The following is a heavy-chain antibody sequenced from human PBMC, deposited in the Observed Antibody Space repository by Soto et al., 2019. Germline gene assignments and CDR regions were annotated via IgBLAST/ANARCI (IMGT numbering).Heavy chain of an antibody. CDR3: ASPRQGNYDFLSGYYALDY. Sequence: SETLSLTCTVSGASISSSRSYWGWVRQPPGKGLEWIVSFYYTGGTYSTYYNPSLKSRVTISVDSSKSQFSLTLRSVTAADTAVYYCASPRQGNYDFLSGYYALDYWGQGTLVTVSS. V-gene: IGHV4-39*01. CDR2: FYYTGGT. J-gene: IGHJ4*02. D-gene: IGHD3-3*01. CDR1: GASISSSRSY.